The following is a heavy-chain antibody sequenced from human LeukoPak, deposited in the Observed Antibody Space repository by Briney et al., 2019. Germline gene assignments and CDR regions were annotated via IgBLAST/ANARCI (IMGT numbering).Heavy chain of an antibody. D-gene: IGHD3-16*02. CDR2: IYHSGSK. J-gene: IGHJ4*02. CDR1: GYSISSGSY. CDR3: ARVIVDPSSSPLLDY. V-gene: IGHV4-38-2*02. Sequence: PSETLSLTCTVSGYSISSGSYWGWIRQPPGRGLEWIGSIYHSGSKHYNPSLKSRVTISVDTSKNQFSLNLSSVTAADTAVYFCARVIVDPSSSPLLDYWGQGTLVTVSS.